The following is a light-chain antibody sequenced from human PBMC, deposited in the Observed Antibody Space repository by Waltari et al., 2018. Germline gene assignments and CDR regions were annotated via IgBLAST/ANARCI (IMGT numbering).Light chain of an antibody. V-gene: IGKV2-40*01. CDR2: EVS. CDR1: PSLLDSEDGNTY. Sequence: DIVMTQTPLSLPVTLGEPASISCRSSPSLLDSEDGNTYLDWYLQKPGQSPQLLIYEVSNRASGVPDRFSGSGSDTDFTLKISRVEAEDVGVYYCMQGIEYPWTFGQGTKVEIK. CDR3: MQGIEYPWT. J-gene: IGKJ1*01.